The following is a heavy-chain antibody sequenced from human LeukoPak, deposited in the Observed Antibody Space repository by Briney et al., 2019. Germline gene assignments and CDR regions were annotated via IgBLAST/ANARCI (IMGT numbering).Heavy chain of an antibody. J-gene: IGHJ4*02. Sequence: GGSLRLSCAVSGFTVSSNYMSWVRQAPGKGLEWVAVIYSGGSTYYADSVKGRFTISRDNSKNTLYLQMNSLRAEDTAVYYCARDPLYWGQGTLVTVSS. V-gene: IGHV3-53*01. CDR2: IYSGGST. CDR3: ARDPLY. CDR1: GFTVSSNY.